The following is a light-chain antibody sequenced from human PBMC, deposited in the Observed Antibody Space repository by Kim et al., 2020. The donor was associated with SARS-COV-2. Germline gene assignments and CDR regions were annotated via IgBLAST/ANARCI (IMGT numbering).Light chain of an antibody. Sequence: PGKTVRITCGGNSIGSKSVHWYKKRPGQAPVLVLYYDSDRPSGIPERFSGSNSGNTATLNISRVEAGDEADYYCQVWDSSSDHRVVFGGGTQLTVL. V-gene: IGLV3-21*04. CDR3: QVWDSSSDHRVV. J-gene: IGLJ2*01. CDR1: SIGSKS. CDR2: YDS.